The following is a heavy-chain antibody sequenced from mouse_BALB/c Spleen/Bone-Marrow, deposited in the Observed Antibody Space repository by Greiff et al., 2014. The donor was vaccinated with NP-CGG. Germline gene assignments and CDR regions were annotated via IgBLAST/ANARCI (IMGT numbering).Heavy chain of an antibody. V-gene: IGHV14-3*02. CDR1: GFNIKDTY. CDR3: ARLITTDY. CDR2: IDPANGNT. Sequence: VQLQQSGAELVKPGASVKLSCTASGFNIKDTYMHWVKQRPEQGLEWIGRIDPANGNTKYDPKFQGKATITADTSSNAAYLQLSSLTSEDTAVYYCARLITTDYWGQGTTLTVSS. D-gene: IGHD2-4*01. J-gene: IGHJ2*01.